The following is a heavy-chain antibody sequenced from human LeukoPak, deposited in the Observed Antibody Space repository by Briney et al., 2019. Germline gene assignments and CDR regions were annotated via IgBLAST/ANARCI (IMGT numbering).Heavy chain of an antibody. J-gene: IGHJ5*02. D-gene: IGHD3-22*01. CDR3: AKDPLLYYYDSTSWFDP. CDR2: IKSKTDGVTR. V-gene: IGHV3-15*01. Sequence: GGSLRLSCAASGFTFSNAWMSWVRQAPGKGLEWVGRIKSKTDGVTRDYAEPVKGRFTISRDNSKNTLYLQMNSLRAEDTAVYYCAKDPLLYYYDSTSWFDPWGQGTLVTVSS. CDR1: GFTFSNAW.